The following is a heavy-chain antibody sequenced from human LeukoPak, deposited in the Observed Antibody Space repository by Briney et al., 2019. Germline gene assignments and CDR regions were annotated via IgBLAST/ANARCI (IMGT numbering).Heavy chain of an antibody. J-gene: IGHJ4*02. Sequence: GGSLRLSCAASGFTFTNYVMNWVRQAPGKGLEWVSAISGSGGSTYYADSVKGRFTISRDNSKNTLYLQMNSLRAEDTAVYYCAKELNDYPHSDYWGQGTLVTVSS. CDR3: AKELNDYPHSDY. CDR2: ISGSGGST. CDR1: GFTFTNYV. D-gene: IGHD4/OR15-4a*01. V-gene: IGHV3-23*01.